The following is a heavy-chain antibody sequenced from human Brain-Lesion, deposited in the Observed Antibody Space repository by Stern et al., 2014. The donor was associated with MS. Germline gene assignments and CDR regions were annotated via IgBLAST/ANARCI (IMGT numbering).Heavy chain of an antibody. CDR3: AKDGPALVTNWFDP. D-gene: IGHD5-18*01. V-gene: IGHV1-69*06. CDR2: HIPIFGSP. CDR1: GGTFGTYP. Sequence: QVQLGQSGPEVKKPGSSVQVSCKASGGTFGTYPITWLRQAPGPGLERMGRHIPIFGSPNYAQKFQGRVPITADRSTTTVYMKLSSLKSDDAAVYYCAKDGPALVTNWFDPWGRGTLVTVSS. J-gene: IGHJ5*02.